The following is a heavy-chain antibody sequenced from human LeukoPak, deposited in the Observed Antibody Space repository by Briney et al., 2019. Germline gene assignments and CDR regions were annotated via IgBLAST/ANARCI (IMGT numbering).Heavy chain of an antibody. Sequence: GGSLRLSCAASGFTFSSYAMSWVRQAPGKGLEWVSGISWNSGSIGYADSVKGRFTISRDNAKNSLYLQMNSLRAEDTALYYCAKSPHYYDSNFDYWGQGTLVTVSS. CDR3: AKSPHYYDSNFDY. CDR1: GFTFSSYA. D-gene: IGHD3-22*01. CDR2: ISWNSGSI. J-gene: IGHJ4*02. V-gene: IGHV3-9*01.